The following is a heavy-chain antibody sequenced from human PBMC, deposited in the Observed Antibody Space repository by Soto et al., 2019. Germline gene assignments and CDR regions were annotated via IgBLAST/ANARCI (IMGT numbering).Heavy chain of an antibody. CDR2: ISYDGSNK. Sequence: GGSLRLSCAAPGFTFSSYGMHWVRQAPGKGLEWVAVISYDGSNKYYADSVKGRFTISRDNSKNTLYLQMNSLRAEDTAVYYCAKDAGRGYSYGYLDYWGQGTLVTVSS. D-gene: IGHD5-18*01. CDR3: AKDAGRGYSYGYLDY. J-gene: IGHJ4*02. V-gene: IGHV3-30*18. CDR1: GFTFSSYG.